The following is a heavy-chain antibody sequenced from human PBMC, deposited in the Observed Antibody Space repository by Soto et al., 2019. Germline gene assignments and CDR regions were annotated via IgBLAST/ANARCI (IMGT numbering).Heavy chain of an antibody. CDR3: ARGNKGPGHYGPGSQGWYGP. CDR1: GGTFSSHA. CDR2: IIPVTDTP. D-gene: IGHD3-10*01. J-gene: IGHJ5*02. V-gene: IGHV1-69*06. Sequence: QVQLVQSGPEVKKPGSSVKVSCKVSGGTFSSHAINWLRQAPGQGLEWMGVIIPVTDTPNNAEKFQGRVTITEDKSKTTVYMELSSLTFDDTAVYFCARGNKGPGHYGPGSQGWYGPWGQGTLVTVSS.